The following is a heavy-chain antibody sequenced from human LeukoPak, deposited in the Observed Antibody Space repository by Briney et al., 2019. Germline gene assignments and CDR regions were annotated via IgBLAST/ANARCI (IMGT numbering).Heavy chain of an antibody. CDR2: IKQGGSEI. Sequence: AGGSLRLSCAASGFMFRSYWMTWVRQAPGKRLEWVANIKQGGSEINYLDSVRGRFTISRDDTRNSLYLQMNSLRDEDTAIYYCARQQQLDYWGQGTLVTVSS. D-gene: IGHD6-13*01. V-gene: IGHV3-7*02. CDR1: GFMFRSYW. CDR3: ARQQQLDY. J-gene: IGHJ4*02.